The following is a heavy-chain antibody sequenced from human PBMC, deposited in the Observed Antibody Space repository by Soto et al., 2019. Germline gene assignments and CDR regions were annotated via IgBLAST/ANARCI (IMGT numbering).Heavy chain of an antibody. CDR2: ISAYNGNT. D-gene: IGHD3-3*01. J-gene: IGHJ1*01. V-gene: IGHV1-18*01. CDR3: ARGVEITIFGVVFPTQAAPLQH. CDR1: GYTFTSYG. Sequence: ASVKVSCKASGYTFTSYGISWVRQAPGQGLEWMGWISAYNGNTNYAQKLQGRVTMTTDTSTSTAYMELRSLRSDDTAVYYCARGVEITIFGVVFPTQAAPLQHWGQGTLVTVSS.